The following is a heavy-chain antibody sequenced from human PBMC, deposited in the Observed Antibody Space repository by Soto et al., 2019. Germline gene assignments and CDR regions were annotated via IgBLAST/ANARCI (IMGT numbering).Heavy chain of an antibody. CDR1: VGSVSSGSYY. J-gene: IGHJ4*02. CDR3: ARVPRKMVVAATLDY. CDR2: IYYSGST. V-gene: IGHV4-61*01. Sequence: SETLSLTCTVSVGSVSSGSYYWSWIRQPPGKGLEWIGYIYYSGSTNYNPSLKSRVTISVDTSKNQFSLKLSSVTAADTAVYYCARVPRKMVVAATLDYWGQGTLVTVSS. D-gene: IGHD2-15*01.